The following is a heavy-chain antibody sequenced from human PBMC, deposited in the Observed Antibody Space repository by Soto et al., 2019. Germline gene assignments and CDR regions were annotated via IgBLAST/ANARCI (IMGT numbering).Heavy chain of an antibody. CDR1: GFTFSNYW. J-gene: IGHJ3*02. CDR2: IKKDGSDK. Sequence: GGSLRLSCAASGFTFSNYWMTWVRQAPGKGLEWVADIKKDGSDKYYVDSVKGRFAISRDNAKNSLYLQMNSLRVEDTAVYFCARDLGCSRNCWGAFDRWGQGTMVTVSS. CDR3: ARDLGCSRNCWGAFDR. D-gene: IGHD6-13*01. V-gene: IGHV3-7*01.